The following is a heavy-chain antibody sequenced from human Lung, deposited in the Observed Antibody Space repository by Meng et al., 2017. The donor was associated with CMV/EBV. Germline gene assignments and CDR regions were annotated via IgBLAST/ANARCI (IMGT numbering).Heavy chain of an antibody. CDR2: IKSKTDGGTT. CDR3: TTDMH. Sequence: SCAASGFPFTNAWMSWVRQAPGKGLEWVARIKSKTDGGTTDYAAPVKGRFAISRDDSKNTLYLQMNSLKTEDTALYYCTTDMHWGQGTLVTVSS. CDR1: GFPFTNAW. J-gene: IGHJ4*02. V-gene: IGHV3-15*01.